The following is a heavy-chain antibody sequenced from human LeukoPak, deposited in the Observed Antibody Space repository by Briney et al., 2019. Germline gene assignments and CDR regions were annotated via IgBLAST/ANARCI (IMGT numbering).Heavy chain of an antibody. Sequence: GSSEKVSCKASGGTFSSYAISWVRQAPGQRPEWMGGIIPIFGTANYAQQFQGRVTSTTDETTSTAYMELSSVRSEDTAVYYCARSVSGPVAATRYYYYYMGVGGKGTRVTVSS. CDR3: ARSVSGPVAATRYYYYYMGV. CDR1: GGTFSSYA. V-gene: IGHV1-69*05. CDR2: IIPIFGTA. J-gene: IGHJ6*03. D-gene: IGHD2-15*01.